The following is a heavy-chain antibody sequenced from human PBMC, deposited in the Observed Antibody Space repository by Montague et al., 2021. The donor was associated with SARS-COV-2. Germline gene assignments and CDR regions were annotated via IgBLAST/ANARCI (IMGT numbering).Heavy chain of an antibody. V-gene: IGHV2-70*01. CDR3: ARTYYDILTGYYTYDY. CDR1: GFSLSTSGMC. Sequence: PALVKPTQTLTLTCTFSGFSLSTSGMCVSWIRQPPGKALEWFALIDWDDDKYYSTSLKTRLTISKDTSKNQVVLTMTNMDPVDTATYYCARTYYDILTGYYTYDYWGQGTLVTVSS. CDR2: IDWDDDK. D-gene: IGHD3-9*01. J-gene: IGHJ4*02.